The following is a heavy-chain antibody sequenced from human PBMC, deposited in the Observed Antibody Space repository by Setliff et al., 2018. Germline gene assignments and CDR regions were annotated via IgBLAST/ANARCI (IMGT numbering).Heavy chain of an antibody. Sequence: GVLRLSCAASGFTFSSFWMSWVRQGPGKGLEWVAYFSSSGSISYADSVRGRFTISRDNAKSSVYLQMSSLRAEDTAFYFCAKGAHFSNYARVFDPWGQGTLVTVSS. CDR2: FSSSGSI. J-gene: IGHJ5*02. D-gene: IGHD4-4*01. V-gene: IGHV3-48*04. CDR3: AKGAHFSNYARVFDP. CDR1: GFTFSSFW.